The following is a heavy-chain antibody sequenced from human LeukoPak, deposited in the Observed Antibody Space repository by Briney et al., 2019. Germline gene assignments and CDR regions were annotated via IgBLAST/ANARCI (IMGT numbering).Heavy chain of an antibody. CDR2: IYYSGST. Sequence: PSETLSLTCAVYGGSFSSYYWGWIRQPPGKRLEWIGSIYYSGSTYYNPSLKSRVTISVDTSKNQFSLKLSSVTAADTAVYYCARVRWGSDDYWGQGTLVTVSS. V-gene: IGHV4-39*07. CDR3: ARVRWGSDDY. D-gene: IGHD3-16*01. J-gene: IGHJ4*02. CDR1: GGSFSSYY.